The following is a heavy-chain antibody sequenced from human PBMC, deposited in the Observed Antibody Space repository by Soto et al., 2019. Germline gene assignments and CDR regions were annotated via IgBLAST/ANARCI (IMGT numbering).Heavy chain of an antibody. CDR3: ARHFSVDYFDY. CDR2: IYYSGST. CDR1: GGSISIYY. Sequence: PSETLSLTCTVSGGSISIYYWSWIRQPPGKGLEWIGYIYYSGSTNYNPSLKSRVTISVDTSKNQFSLKLSSVTAADTAVYYCARHFSVDYFDYWGQGALVTVSS. V-gene: IGHV4-59*01. J-gene: IGHJ4*02.